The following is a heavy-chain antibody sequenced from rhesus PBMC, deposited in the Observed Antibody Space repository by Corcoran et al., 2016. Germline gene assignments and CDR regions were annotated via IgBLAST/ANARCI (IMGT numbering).Heavy chain of an antibody. CDR1: GASITDYW. V-gene: IGHV4-80*01. CDR2: SYGHAPST. D-gene: IGHD6-25*01. CDR3: MRDGGIAAARTLGYFDY. Sequence: QVQLQESGPGLVKPSETLSLTCAVSGASITDYWWSWIRHPPGKGLAWIGESYGHAPSTCYTPSLKSLIASSEFASNDQFSLVRRSVPTADTTVYYWMRDGGIAAARTLGYFDYLGQGVLVTVSS. J-gene: IGHJ4*01.